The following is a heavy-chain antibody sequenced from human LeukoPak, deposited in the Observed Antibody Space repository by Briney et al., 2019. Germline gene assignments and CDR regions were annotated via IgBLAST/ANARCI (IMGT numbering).Heavy chain of an antibody. CDR3: AKTQGYFDY. Sequence: PGGSLRLSCAASGFTFSNYGMTWVRQAPGKGLEWVSGISGSGGTTYDADSVKGWFTVSRDNSKNILYLQMNSLRADDTAVYFCAKTQGYFDYWGQGTLVTVSS. J-gene: IGHJ4*02. CDR2: ISGSGGTT. V-gene: IGHV3-23*01. CDR1: GFTFSNYG.